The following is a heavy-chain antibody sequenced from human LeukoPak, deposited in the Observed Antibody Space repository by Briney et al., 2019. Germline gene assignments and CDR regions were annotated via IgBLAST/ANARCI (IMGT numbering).Heavy chain of an antibody. Sequence: PGGSLRLSCAASGFTFSNYAMSWVRQSPGKGLEWVSMVIGSVGSTFYADSVKGRFTISRDNYKKTLYLQMNSLRAEHTAVYYCAKGGYDYIELGYFDYWGPGTLVTVSS. CDR3: AKGGYDYIELGYFDY. V-gene: IGHV3-23*01. J-gene: IGHJ4*02. D-gene: IGHD5-12*01. CDR1: GFTFSNYA. CDR2: VIGSVGST.